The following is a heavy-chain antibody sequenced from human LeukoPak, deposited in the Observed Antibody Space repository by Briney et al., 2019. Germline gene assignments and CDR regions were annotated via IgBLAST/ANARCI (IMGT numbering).Heavy chain of an antibody. CDR1: GGSISSSSYY. V-gene: IGHV4-39*01. J-gene: IGHJ4*02. Sequence: PSETLSLTCTVSGGSISSSSYYWGWIRQLPGKGLEWIGSIYYSGSTYYNPSLKSRVTISVDTSKNQFSLKLSSVTAADTAVYYCARHTTYRGLFDYWGQGTLVTVSS. CDR3: ARHTTYRGLFDY. CDR2: IYYSGST. D-gene: IGHD2/OR15-2a*01.